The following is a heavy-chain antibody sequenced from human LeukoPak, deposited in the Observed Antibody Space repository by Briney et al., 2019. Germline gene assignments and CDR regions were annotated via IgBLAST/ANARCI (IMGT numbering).Heavy chain of an antibody. V-gene: IGHV3-23*01. CDR1: GFTFSSYV. D-gene: IGHD2-2*01. CDR3: VKDFLHGPHIEPVGSVGPFDY. J-gene: IGHJ4*02. CDR2: LHADSGMT. Sequence: GGSLRLSCATSGFTFSSYVMSWVRQAPGKGLEWVSGLHADSGMTYYADSVKGRFTISRDNSKNTLYFQMNSLRAEDTAVYYCVKDFLHGPHIEPVGSVGPFDYWGQGTLVTVSS.